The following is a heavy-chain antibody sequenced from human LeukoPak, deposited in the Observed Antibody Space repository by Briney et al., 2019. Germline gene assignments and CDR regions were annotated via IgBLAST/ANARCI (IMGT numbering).Heavy chain of an antibody. CDR3: ATDYSSGWY. V-gene: IGHV1-8*01. J-gene: IGHJ4*02. D-gene: IGHD6-19*01. CDR1: GYTFNSHD. Sequence: ASVKVSCKASGYTFNSHDINWVRQATGQGLEWMGWMNPYSGNTGYAQKFQGRVTMTEDTSTDIVYMELSSLRSEDTAVYYCATDYSSGWYWGQGTLVTVSS. CDR2: MNPYSGNT.